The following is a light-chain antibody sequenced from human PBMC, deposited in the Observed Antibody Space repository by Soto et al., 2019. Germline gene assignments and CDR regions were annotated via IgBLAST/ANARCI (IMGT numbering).Light chain of an antibody. CDR3: QQYGSSPT. J-gene: IGKJ1*01. CDR1: QSVSSSY. V-gene: IGKV3-20*01. Sequence: EIVLTQSPGTLSLSPGERATLSCRSSQSVSSSYLAWYQQKPGQATRLLIYDVSSRATGIPDRFSGSGSGTDFTLTISRLEPEDFAEYYGQQYGSSPTFGQGTKVEIK. CDR2: DVS.